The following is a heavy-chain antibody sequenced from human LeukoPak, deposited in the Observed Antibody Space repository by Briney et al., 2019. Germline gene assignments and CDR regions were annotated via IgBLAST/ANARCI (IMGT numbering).Heavy chain of an antibody. Sequence: PGGSLRLSRAASGFTFSTYSRIWFGQAPGKGLDGVSSISGSSDYIFYADSVKGRFTMSRDDAKNSLYLQMNSLRAEDTAVYYCARVLFGYYAVDVWGQGTTVTVSS. V-gene: IGHV3-21*01. CDR3: ARVLFGYYAVDV. CDR2: ISGSSDYI. J-gene: IGHJ6*02. D-gene: IGHD3-3*01. CDR1: GFTFSTYS.